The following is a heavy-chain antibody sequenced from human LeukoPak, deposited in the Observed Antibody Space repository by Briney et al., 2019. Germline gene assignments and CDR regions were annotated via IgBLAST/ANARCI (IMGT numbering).Heavy chain of an antibody. D-gene: IGHD5-24*01. J-gene: IGHJ4*02. Sequence: PGGSLRLSCAASAFTFSSHAMHWVRQAPGKGLEWVAVISYDGSNKYYADSVKGRFTISRDNSKNTLYLQMNSLRAEDTAVYYCARAKWLQFPFDYWGQGTLVTVSS. CDR3: ARAKWLQFPFDY. CDR2: ISYDGSNK. V-gene: IGHV3-30-3*01. CDR1: AFTFSSHA.